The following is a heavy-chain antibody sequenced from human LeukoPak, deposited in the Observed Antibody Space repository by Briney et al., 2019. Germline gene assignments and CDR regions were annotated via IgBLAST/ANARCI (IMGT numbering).Heavy chain of an antibody. CDR3: ARAPLWFGELYYFDY. V-gene: IGHV3-53*05. CDR1: GFTVSSNY. Sequence: GGSLRLSCAASGFTVSSNYMSWVRQAPGKGLEWVSVIYSGGSTYYADSVKGRFTISRDNSKNTLYLQMNSLRAEDTAVYYCARAPLWFGELYYFDYWGQGTLVTVSS. D-gene: IGHD3-10*01. J-gene: IGHJ4*02. CDR2: IYSGGST.